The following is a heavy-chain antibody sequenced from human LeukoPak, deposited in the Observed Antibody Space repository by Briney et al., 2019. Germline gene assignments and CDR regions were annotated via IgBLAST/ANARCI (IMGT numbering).Heavy chain of an antibody. CDR1: GFIFSDYA. CDR2: ISDSGRAT. Sequence: GGSLRLSCASSGFIFSDYAMSWVRQAPGKGLEWVSGISDSGRATYYADSVKGRYTISRGNSKNTVSLQMNSLTAEDTAVYFCARHDSFIPYWGQGTPVTVSP. CDR3: ARHDSFIPY. J-gene: IGHJ4*02. V-gene: IGHV3-23*01. D-gene: IGHD5-18*01.